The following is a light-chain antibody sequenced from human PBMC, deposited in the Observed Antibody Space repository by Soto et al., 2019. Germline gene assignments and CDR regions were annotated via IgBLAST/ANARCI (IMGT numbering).Light chain of an antibody. V-gene: IGKV1-6*01. CDR2: AAS. J-gene: IGKJ1*01. CDR3: LQDYNYPWT. CDR1: QSISSY. Sequence: TQMNQSPSSLSASVGDRVTITCRASQSISSYLNWYQQKPGKAPKLLIYAASSLQSGVPSRFSGSGSGTDFTLTISSLQPEDFATYYCLQDYNYPWTFGQGTKVDIK.